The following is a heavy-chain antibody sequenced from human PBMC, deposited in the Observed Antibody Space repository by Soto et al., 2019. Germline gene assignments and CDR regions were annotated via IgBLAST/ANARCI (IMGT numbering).Heavy chain of an antibody. D-gene: IGHD1-20*01. Sequence: SETLSLTCTVSGGSISSYYWSWIRQPPGKGLEWIGSVFYTGLTSYNPSLESRVSVSVDTSKNQFSLKVSGVSAADTAVYYCATSQKGYNWNYFDHWGQGALVTVSS. J-gene: IGHJ4*02. CDR1: GGSISSYY. CDR2: VFYTGLT. V-gene: IGHV4-59*04. CDR3: ATSQKGYNWNYFDH.